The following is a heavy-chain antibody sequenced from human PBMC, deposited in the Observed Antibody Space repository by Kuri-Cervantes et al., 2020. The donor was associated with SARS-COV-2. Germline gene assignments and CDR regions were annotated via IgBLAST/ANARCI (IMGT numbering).Heavy chain of an antibody. CDR2: INHSGST. CDR1: GGSFSGYY. CDR3: AREWPTVTTGDWFDP. D-gene: IGHD4-11*01. Sequence: SETLSLTCAVYGGSFSGYYWGWIRQPPGKGLEWIGEINHSGSTNYNPSLKSRVTISVDTSKNQFSLKLSSVTAADTAVYYCAREWPTVTTGDWFDPWGQGTLVTVSS. V-gene: IGHV4-34*01. J-gene: IGHJ5*02.